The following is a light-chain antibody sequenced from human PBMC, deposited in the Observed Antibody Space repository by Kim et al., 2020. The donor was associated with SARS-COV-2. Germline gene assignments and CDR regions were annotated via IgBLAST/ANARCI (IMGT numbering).Light chain of an antibody. Sequence: LTQPHSLSASTGKTVTISCTGRSGRIARHYVQWYQQRPGSAPTTLIYEHDQRPSGVPARFSGSIDSSSNSASLTIAGLKTEDEADYYCQSYDSSDQVVFGGGTQLTV. CDR1: SGRIARHY. J-gene: IGLJ2*01. CDR3: QSYDSSDQVV. CDR2: EHD. V-gene: IGLV6-57*02.